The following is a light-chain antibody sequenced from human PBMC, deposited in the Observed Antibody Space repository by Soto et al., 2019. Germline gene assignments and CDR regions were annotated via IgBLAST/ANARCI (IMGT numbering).Light chain of an antibody. CDR3: AAWDDSQSGSYV. J-gene: IGLJ1*01. CDR1: SSNIGSNY. CDR2: RNN. Sequence: QSVLTQPPSASGTPGQRVTISCSGSSSNIGSNYVYWYQQLPGTAPKLLIYRNNQRPSGVPDRFSGSKSGTSASLAISGLRSEDGADYYCAAWDDSQSGSYVFGPGTKVTVL. V-gene: IGLV1-47*01.